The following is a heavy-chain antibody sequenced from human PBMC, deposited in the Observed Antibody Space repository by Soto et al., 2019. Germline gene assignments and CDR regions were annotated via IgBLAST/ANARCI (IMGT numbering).Heavy chain of an antibody. D-gene: IGHD3-10*01. CDR1: GGSMREYF. J-gene: IGHJ4*02. Sequence: SETLSITCSVPGGSMREYFWSWIRQSPGKGLEWIGYIYYLGSTDYNPSLKSRVTISVDTSKRQFSLRLTSVTAADTAVYYCARDGYDGSGSPYPAYWGPGTQVTVSS. CDR3: ARDGYDGSGSPYPAY. V-gene: IGHV4-59*01. CDR2: IYYLGST.